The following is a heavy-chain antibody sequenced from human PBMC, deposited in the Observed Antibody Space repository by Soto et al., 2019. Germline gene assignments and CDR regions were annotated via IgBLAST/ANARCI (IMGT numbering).Heavy chain of an antibody. CDR3: AAAPIYDILTVALDY. V-gene: IGHV1-58*01. Sequence: SVKVSCKASGFTFTSSAVQWVRQARGQRLEWIGWIVVGSGNTNYAQKFQESVTITRDMSTSTAYMELSSLRSEDTAVYYCAAAPIYDILTVALDYWGQGTLVTVSS. J-gene: IGHJ4*02. CDR1: GFTFTSSA. CDR2: IVVGSGNT. D-gene: IGHD3-9*01.